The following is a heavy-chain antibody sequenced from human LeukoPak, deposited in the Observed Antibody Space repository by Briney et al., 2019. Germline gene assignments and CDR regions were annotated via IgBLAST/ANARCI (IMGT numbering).Heavy chain of an antibody. V-gene: IGHV3-49*04. J-gene: IGHJ4*02. Sequence: PGGSLRLSCIGSGFTFGDYGMSWVRQAPGKGLEWVGFIRSKAYGGTTEYAASVKGRFTTSRDDSRSIAYLQMNSLKTEDTAVYYCTRGDYYDSSGYYLLFDYWGQGTLVTVSS. D-gene: IGHD3-22*01. CDR2: IRSKAYGGTT. CDR3: TRGDYYDSSGYYLLFDY. CDR1: GFTFGDYG.